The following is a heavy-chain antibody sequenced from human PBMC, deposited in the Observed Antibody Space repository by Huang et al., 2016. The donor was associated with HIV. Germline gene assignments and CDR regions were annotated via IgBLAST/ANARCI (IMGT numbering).Heavy chain of an antibody. J-gene: IGHJ4*02. Sequence: PEKSLRLPCAASGFDFRSYAMNWVRQAPDKGPQWVAVISNDGKNMYYSDSVKGRFIISRDNSKNTLYLHMNSLRGEDTAIYYCARGGILGTSWYRPFDYWGQGTLVTVSS. D-gene: IGHD6-13*01. CDR2: ISNDGKNM. CDR1: GFDFRSYA. V-gene: IGHV3-30*04. CDR3: ARGGILGTSWYRPFDY.